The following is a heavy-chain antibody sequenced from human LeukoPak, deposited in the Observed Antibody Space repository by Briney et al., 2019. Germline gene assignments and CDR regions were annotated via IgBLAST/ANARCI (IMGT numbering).Heavy chain of an antibody. CDR2: ISYSGNT. Sequence: SETLSLTCTVSGGSISNNNYFWGWIRQPPGKGLEWIGSISYSGNTFFNPSLKSRVTISVDTSKAQFSLRLSSVTAADTAVYYCARLPGGYWGQGTLVIVSS. CDR3: ARLPGGY. J-gene: IGHJ4*02. V-gene: IGHV4-39*01. CDR1: GGSISNNNYF. D-gene: IGHD1-26*01.